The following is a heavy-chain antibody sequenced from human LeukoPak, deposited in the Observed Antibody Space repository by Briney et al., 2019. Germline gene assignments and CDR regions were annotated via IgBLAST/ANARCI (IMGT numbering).Heavy chain of an antibody. D-gene: IGHD3-22*01. CDR1: GFTFSDYN. CDR3: ARDGGEYYYDNSDYWGNFDY. J-gene: IGHJ4*02. CDR2: ISRSGSTK. Sequence: PGGSLRLSCAASGFTFSDYNMRWIRQAPGKGLEWVSSISRSGSTKYYADSVKGRFTISRDNAKNSLFLQMNSLRAEDTAVYYCARDGGEYYYDNSDYWGNFDYWGQGTLVTVSS. V-gene: IGHV3-11*04.